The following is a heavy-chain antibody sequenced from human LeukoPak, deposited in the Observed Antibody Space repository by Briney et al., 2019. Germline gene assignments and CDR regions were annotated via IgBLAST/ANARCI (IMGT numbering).Heavy chain of an antibody. CDR2: VSFDGTNK. CDR3: AKDRMITFGGVIASYAFDI. J-gene: IGHJ3*02. D-gene: IGHD3-16*02. Sequence: PGGSLRLSCAASGFIFSGYGMHWVRQAPGKGLEWVAVVSFDGTNKYYADSLKGRFTISRDNSKNTLYLQMNSLRADDTAVYYCAKDRMITFGGVIASYAFDIWGQGTMVTVSS. CDR1: GFIFSGYG. V-gene: IGHV3-30*18.